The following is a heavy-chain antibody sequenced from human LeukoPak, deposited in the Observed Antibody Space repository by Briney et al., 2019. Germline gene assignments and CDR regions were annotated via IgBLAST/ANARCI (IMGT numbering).Heavy chain of an antibody. V-gene: IGHV1-69*05. Sequence: SVKVSCRASGGTFSSYAISWVRQAPGQGLEWMGRIIPIFGTANYAQKFQGRVTITTDESTSTAYMELSSLRSEDTAVYYCARGYSSSWYDSDNWFDPWGQGTLVTVSS. D-gene: IGHD6-13*01. CDR1: GGTFSSYA. CDR2: IIPIFGTA. CDR3: ARGYSSSWYDSDNWFDP. J-gene: IGHJ5*02.